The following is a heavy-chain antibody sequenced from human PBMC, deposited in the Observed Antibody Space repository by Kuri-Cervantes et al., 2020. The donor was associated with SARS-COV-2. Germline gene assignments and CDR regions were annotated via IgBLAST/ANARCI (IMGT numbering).Heavy chain of an antibody. V-gene: IGHV3-30-3*01. J-gene: IGHJ3*02. CDR3: ARSIAARQGGVNAFDI. CDR2: ISYDGSNK. Sequence: GESLKISCAASGFTFSSYAMHWVRQAPGKGLEWVAVISYDGSNKYYADSVKGRFTISRDNSKNTLYLQMNSLRAEDTAVYYCARSIAARQGGVNAFDIWGQGTMVTVSS. D-gene: IGHD6-6*01. CDR1: GFTFSSYA.